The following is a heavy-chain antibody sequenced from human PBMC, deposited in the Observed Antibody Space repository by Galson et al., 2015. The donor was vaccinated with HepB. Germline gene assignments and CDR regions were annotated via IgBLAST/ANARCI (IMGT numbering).Heavy chain of an antibody. CDR1: GFTFIGYN. Sequence: SVKVSFKGSGFTFIGYNIHWVRQAPGQGLEWLGRINPNGGATTYAHKFQGRLTLTRATSTNTAYLELTSLNPDDSAIYYCARDLRPTNFGVFTLDYWGQGSLVTVSS. V-gene: IGHV1-2*06. J-gene: IGHJ4*02. CDR2: INPNGGAT. CDR3: ARDLRPTNFGVFTLDY. D-gene: IGHD3-3*01.